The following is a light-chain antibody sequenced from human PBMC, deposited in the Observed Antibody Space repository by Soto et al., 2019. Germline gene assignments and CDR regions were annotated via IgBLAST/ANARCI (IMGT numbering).Light chain of an antibody. CDR3: CSYAGSYTLV. V-gene: IGLV2-11*01. Sequence: QSALTQPRSVSGSPGQSVTISCTGTSSDFGGYNYVSWYQQHQGKAPKLMIYDVSKRPSGVPDRFSGSKSGNTASLTISGLQAEDEADYYCCSYAGSYTLVFGGGTKLTVL. J-gene: IGLJ2*01. CDR2: DVS. CDR1: SSDFGGYNY.